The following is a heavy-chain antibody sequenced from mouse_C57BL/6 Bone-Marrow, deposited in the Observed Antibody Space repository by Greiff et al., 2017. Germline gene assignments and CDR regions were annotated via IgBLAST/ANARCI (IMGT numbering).Heavy chain of an antibody. CDR2: ILPGSGST. D-gene: IGHD2-3*01. Sequence: QVQLKQSGAELMKPGASVKLSCKATGYTFTGYWIEWVKQRPGHGLEWIGEILPGSGSTNYNEKFKGKATFTADTSSSTAYMQLSSLTAEDSATYYCASRYDGYPFDYWGQGTTVTVSS. J-gene: IGHJ2*01. CDR3: ASRYDGYPFDY. CDR1: GYTFTGYW. V-gene: IGHV1-9*01.